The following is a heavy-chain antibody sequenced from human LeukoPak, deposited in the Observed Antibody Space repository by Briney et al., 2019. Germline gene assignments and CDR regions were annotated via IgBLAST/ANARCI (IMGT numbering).Heavy chain of an antibody. CDR1: GFTFKSYP. CDR2: TNNNRANT. Sequence: GGSLRLSCSASGFTFKSYPRHRVREATGRGVEYVSSTNNNRANTHYTHSVKGTITTSTDTSTNTVYVQMNSPTPADTAVYYCVKALDYATSQMDSWGQGTLVTVSS. V-gene: IGHV3-64*05. D-gene: IGHD2-2*01. CDR3: VKALDYATSQMDS. J-gene: IGHJ4*02.